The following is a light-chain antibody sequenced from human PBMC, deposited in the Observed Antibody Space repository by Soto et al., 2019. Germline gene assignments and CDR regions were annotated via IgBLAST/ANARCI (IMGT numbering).Light chain of an antibody. CDR2: DAS. CDR3: QQRSDWPKT. CDR1: QSVSSY. V-gene: IGKV3-11*01. Sequence: EIVLTQSPATLSLSPGERATLSCRASQSVSSYLVWYQQKPGQAPRLLIDDASNRATGIPARFSGSGSGTDFSLPISSLEPEDFAVYYGQQRSDWPKTFGQGTKVEIK. J-gene: IGKJ1*01.